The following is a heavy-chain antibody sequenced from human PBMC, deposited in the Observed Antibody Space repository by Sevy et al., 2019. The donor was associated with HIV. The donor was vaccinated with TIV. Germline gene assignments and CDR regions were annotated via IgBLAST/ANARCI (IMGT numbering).Heavy chain of an antibody. V-gene: IGHV3-21*01. D-gene: IGHD1-1*01. CDR2: ISSTSAYI. CDR3: ARAVLEISTWRSDY. Sequence: GGSLRLCCAASGFTFSSYRMTWVRQAPGKGLEWVSGISSTSAYINYADSVKGRFTISRDNAKNLLYLQMDSLRAEDTAVYYCARAVLEISTWRSDYWVQGTLVTVSS. J-gene: IGHJ4*02. CDR1: GFTFSSYR.